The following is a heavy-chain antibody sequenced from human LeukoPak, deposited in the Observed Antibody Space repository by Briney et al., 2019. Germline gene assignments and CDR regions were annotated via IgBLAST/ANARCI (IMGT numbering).Heavy chain of an antibody. D-gene: IGHD3-10*01. Sequence: PGGSLRLSCAASGFTFSSYSMNWVRQAPGKGLEWVSSISSSSSYIYYADSVKGRFTISRDNAKNSLYLQMNSLRAEDTAVYYCARGLYYYGSGSYYTPPFDYWGQGTLVTVSS. V-gene: IGHV3-21*01. CDR2: ISSSSSYI. CDR1: GFTFSSYS. J-gene: IGHJ4*02. CDR3: ARGLYYYGSGSYYTPPFDY.